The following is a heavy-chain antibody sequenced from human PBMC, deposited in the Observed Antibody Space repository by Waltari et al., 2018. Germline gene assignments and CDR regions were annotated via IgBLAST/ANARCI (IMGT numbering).Heavy chain of an antibody. Sequence: EVQQVESGGGLIQPGGSLRLSCAASGFNVSSNYMSWVRQAPGKGLEWVSVIYRGGSTYYADPVKGRFTISRDSSKNTLYLQMNSLRAEDTAVYYCARGRGDFWSGYYLDYWGQGTLVTVSS. V-gene: IGHV3-53*01. J-gene: IGHJ4*02. CDR2: IYRGGST. CDR3: ARGRGDFWSGYYLDY. D-gene: IGHD3-3*01. CDR1: GFNVSSNY.